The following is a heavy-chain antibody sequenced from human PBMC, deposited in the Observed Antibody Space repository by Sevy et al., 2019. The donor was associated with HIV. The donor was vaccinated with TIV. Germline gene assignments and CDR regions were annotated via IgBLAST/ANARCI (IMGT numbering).Heavy chain of an antibody. J-gene: IGHJ4*02. CDR3: ARDRRNYSGQYFDF. CDR2: ISSGTTHR. V-gene: IGHV3-11*06. CDR1: GFIFSDYY. D-gene: IGHD1-7*01. Sequence: GGSLRLSCAASGFIFSDYYMNWIRQSPGKGLEWVSDISSGTTHRKYADSVKGRFTISRDNAKNSLYLQMNSLTVEETAVYYCARDRRNYSGQYFDFWGQGTLVTVSS.